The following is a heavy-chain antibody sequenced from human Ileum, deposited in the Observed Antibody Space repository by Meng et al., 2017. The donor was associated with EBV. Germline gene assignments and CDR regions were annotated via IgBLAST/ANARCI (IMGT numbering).Heavy chain of an antibody. V-gene: IGHV4-61*08. J-gene: IGHJ4*02. Sequence: VQPKPPGPGLVRPSGTLSLPCTVSGASVTSSGYYWSWLRQSPGKGLEWLGYVNYNGDSTYNPSLKSRVTIFIDTSKKQFYLNLTSATAADTAIYYCARDLRVGGAFDYWGQGTLVTVSS. CDR2: VNYNGDS. CDR1: GASVTSSGYY. CDR3: ARDLRVGGAFDY. D-gene: IGHD1-26*01.